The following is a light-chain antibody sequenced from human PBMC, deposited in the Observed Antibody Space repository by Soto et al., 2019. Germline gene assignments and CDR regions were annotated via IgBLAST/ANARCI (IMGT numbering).Light chain of an antibody. CDR3: CSYAGSYWG. CDR1: SSDVGGYNY. V-gene: IGLV2-11*01. Sequence: QSVLTQPRSVSGSPGQSVTISCTGTSSDVGGYNYVSWYQQHPGKAPKLMIYDVSKRPSGVPDRFSGSKSGNTASLTISGLQAEDEADYYCCSYAGSYWGFGGGTQLTV. CDR2: DVS. J-gene: IGLJ3*02.